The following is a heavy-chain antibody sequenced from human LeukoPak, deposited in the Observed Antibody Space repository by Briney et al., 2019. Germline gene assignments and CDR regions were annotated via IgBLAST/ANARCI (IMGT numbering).Heavy chain of an antibody. V-gene: IGHV3-48*03. CDR1: GSTSTNYE. D-gene: IGHD1-14*01. CDR2: ISSGSRTI. J-gene: IGHJ2*01. CDR3: ARDPTSGATYWYSDL. Sequence: GGSRRLSCAASGSTSTNYEMNWFRQLPGKGLGWVAHISSGSRTITYADSVKGRFTIFRDNAKNALYLQMDSLRAEDTAVYYCARDPTSGATYWYSDLWGRGTLVTVSS.